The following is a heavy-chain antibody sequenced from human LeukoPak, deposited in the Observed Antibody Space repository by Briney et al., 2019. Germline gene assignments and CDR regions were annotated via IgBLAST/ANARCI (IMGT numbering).Heavy chain of an antibody. CDR1: GFTFSSYA. D-gene: IGHD2-2*01. V-gene: IGHV3-23*01. CDR2: ISGSGGGT. CDR3: AKGYCSSTSCYAVGAFDI. J-gene: IGHJ3*02. Sequence: GGSLRLSCAASGFTFSSYAMSWVRQAPGKGLEWVSAISGSGGGTYYADSVKGRFTISRDNSKNTLYLQMNSLRAEDTAVYYCAKGYCSSTSCYAVGAFDIWGQGTMVTVSS.